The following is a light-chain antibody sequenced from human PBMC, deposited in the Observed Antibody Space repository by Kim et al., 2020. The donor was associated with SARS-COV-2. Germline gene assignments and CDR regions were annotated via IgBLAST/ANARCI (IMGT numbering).Light chain of an antibody. CDR2: DAA. Sequence: FSRGESATFASRACLSGSSFLAWYQQKPAEAPMLLIYDAAHRATGIPARCSGSGSDTDFTLTISGVEPEDCAVYYCQQCRIWPLTFGGGTKVDIK. CDR3: QQCRIWPLT. CDR1: LSGSSF. V-gene: IGKV3-11*01. J-gene: IGKJ4*01.